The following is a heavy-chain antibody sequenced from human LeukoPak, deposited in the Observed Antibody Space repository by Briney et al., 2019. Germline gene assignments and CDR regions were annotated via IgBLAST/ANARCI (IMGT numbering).Heavy chain of an antibody. CDR3: VKDMSPGSSGFYQSFDY. V-gene: IGHV3-9*01. CDR1: GFTFDDYA. J-gene: IGHJ4*02. Sequence: GRSLRLSCTASGFTFDDYAMHWVRQAPGKGLEWVSGISWNSGSIDYADSVKGRFTISRDSAKNSLYLQMNSLRAEDTALYYCVKDMSPGSSGFYQSFDYWGQGTLVTVSS. D-gene: IGHD3-22*01. CDR2: ISWNSGSI.